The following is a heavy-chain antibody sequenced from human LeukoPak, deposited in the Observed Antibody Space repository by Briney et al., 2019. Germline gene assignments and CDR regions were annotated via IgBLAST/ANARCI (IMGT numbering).Heavy chain of an antibody. J-gene: IGHJ4*02. CDR2: VYYSGST. D-gene: IGHD3-22*01. CDR3: ASGYYDTSGYYYPLDY. CDR1: GGSISSRSHY. V-gene: IGHV4-39*07. Sequence: SETLSLTCTVSGGSISSRSHYWGWIRQPPGKGLEWIGSVYYSGSTYYNPSLKSRVTISVDKSKNQFSLKLSSVTATDTAVYYCASGYYDTSGYYYPLDYWGQGALVSVSS.